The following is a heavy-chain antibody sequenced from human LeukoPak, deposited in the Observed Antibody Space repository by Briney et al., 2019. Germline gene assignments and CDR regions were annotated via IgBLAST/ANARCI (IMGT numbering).Heavy chain of an antibody. D-gene: IGHD4-11*01. J-gene: IGHJ4*02. V-gene: IGHV3-7*01. Sequence: GGSLRLSCVASGFTFSNYWMNWVRQAPGKGLEWVANIKQDASERFYVDSVKGRFTISRDNAKNSLYLQMNSLRAEDTAVYYCARDGHWEVTRGHYFDYWGQGTLVTVSS. CDR3: ARDGHWEVTRGHYFDY. CDR1: GFTFSNYW. CDR2: IKQDASER.